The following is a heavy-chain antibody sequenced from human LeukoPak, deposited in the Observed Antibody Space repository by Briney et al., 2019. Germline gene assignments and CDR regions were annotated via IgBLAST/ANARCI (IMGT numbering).Heavy chain of an antibody. CDR2: IKQDGSEK. CDR1: GFTFSHYW. V-gene: IGHV3-7*01. Sequence: PGGSLRLSCTASGFTFSHYWMSWVRQAPGKGLEWVANIKQDGSEKYYVDSVKGRFTISRDNAKNSLYLQMNSLGAEDTAVYYCARLKLLWSNYFDYWGQGTLVTVSS. J-gene: IGHJ4*02. CDR3: ARLKLLWSNYFDY. D-gene: IGHD2-2*01.